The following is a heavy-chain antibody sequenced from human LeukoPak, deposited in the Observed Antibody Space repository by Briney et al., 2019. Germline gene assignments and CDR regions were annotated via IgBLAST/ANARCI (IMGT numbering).Heavy chain of an antibody. CDR1: GGSISSSSYY. D-gene: IGHD6-13*01. V-gene: IGHV4-39*07. J-gene: IGHJ4*02. CDR2: IYYSGST. CDR3: ASMLIAPGSFDY. Sequence: TSETLSLTCTVSGGSISSSSYYWGWIRQPPGKGLEWIGSIYYSGSTCYNPSLKSRVTISVDTSKNQFSLKLSSVTAADTAVYYCASMLIAPGSFDYWGQGTLVTVSS.